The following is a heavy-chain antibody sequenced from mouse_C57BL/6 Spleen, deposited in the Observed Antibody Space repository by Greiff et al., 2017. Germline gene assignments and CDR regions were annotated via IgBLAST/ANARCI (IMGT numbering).Heavy chain of an antibody. CDR3: AKDTASSYDPWFAY. Sequence: QVQLQQSGPELVKPGASVKISCKASGYAFSSSWMNWVKQRPGKGLEWIGRIYPGDGDTNYNGKFKGKATLTADKSSSTSYMQLSSLTSEDSAVYFCAKDTASSYDPWFAYWGQGTLVTVSA. D-gene: IGHD2-12*01. CDR2: IYPGDGDT. J-gene: IGHJ3*01. CDR1: GYAFSSSW. V-gene: IGHV1-82*01.